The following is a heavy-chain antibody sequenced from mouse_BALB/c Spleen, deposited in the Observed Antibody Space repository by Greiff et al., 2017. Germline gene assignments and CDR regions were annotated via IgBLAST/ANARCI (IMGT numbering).Heavy chain of an antibody. CDR1: GYTFTSYW. Sequence: VQLQQPGAELVKPGASVKLSCKASGYTFTSYWMHWVKQRPGQGLEWIGEINPSNGRTNYNEKFKGKATLTADKSSSTAYMQLSSLTSDDSAVYFCARLLRSYAMDYWGQGTSVTVSS. CDR2: INPSNGRT. J-gene: IGHJ4*01. D-gene: IGHD1-1*01. V-gene: IGHV1S81*02. CDR3: ARLLRSYAMDY.